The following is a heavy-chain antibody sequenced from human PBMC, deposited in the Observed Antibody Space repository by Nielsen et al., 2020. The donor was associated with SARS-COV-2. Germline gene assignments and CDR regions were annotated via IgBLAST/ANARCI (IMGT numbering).Heavy chain of an antibody. V-gene: IGHV4-4*02. J-gene: IGHJ6*02. CDR3: ARGDSSGYYLLNYYYGMDV. CDR1: GGSISSSNW. Sequence: SETLSLTCAVSGGSISSSNWWSWVRQPPGQGLDWHGEIHHSGSNNYNPSLKSRVTMSVDKSKNQFSLKLRSVTAADTAVYYCARGDSSGYYLLNYYYGMDVWGQGTTVTVSS. CDR2: IHHSGSN. D-gene: IGHD3-22*01.